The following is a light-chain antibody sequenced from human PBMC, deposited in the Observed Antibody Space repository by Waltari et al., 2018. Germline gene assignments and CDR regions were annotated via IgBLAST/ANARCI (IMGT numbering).Light chain of an antibody. CDR1: NSYIGFYTF. V-gene: IGLV2-14*03. CDR2: DVA. Sequence: QSALTQPASVSGSPGQSITISCTGTNSYIGFYTFVSWYQQHPGKAPKLIIYDVARWPSGVSHRFSGSKSGNTASLTISALQGEDEADYYCSAYTNTNTLLFGGGTKVTVL. CDR3: SAYTNTNTLL. J-gene: IGLJ2*01.